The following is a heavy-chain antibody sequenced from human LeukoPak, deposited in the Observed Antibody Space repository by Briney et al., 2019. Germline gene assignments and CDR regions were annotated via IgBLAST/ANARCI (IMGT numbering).Heavy chain of an antibody. J-gene: IGHJ4*02. V-gene: IGHV3-30*03. Sequence: GRSLRLSCAASGFTFSNYGMHWVRQAPGKGLEWVAVIANDGSIKYYADSVKGRFTISRDNSKNTLFLQVTSLRGEDTAVYYCARGDSGYDFEYWGQGTLVTVSS. CDR2: IANDGSIK. CDR3: ARGDSGYDFEY. CDR1: GFTFSNYG. D-gene: IGHD5-12*01.